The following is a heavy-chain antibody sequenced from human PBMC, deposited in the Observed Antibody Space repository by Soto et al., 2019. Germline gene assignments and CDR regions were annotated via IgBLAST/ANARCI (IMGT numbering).Heavy chain of an antibody. CDR1: GFMFSNYA. CDR3: AKQVRDGTSSPYYFDY. D-gene: IGHD6-6*01. J-gene: IGHJ4*02. V-gene: IGHV3-23*01. CDR2: ISSAVNT. Sequence: PGGSLRLSCAGSGFMFSNYAMSWVRQAPGKGLEWVSAISSAVNTYYADSVKGRFTISRDNSKNTLSLQMNSLRAEDTAVYYCAKQVRDGTSSPYYFDYWGQGTLVTVSS.